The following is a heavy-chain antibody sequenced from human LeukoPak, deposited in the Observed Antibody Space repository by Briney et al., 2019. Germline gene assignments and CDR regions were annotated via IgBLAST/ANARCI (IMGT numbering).Heavy chain of an antibody. J-gene: IGHJ5*02. CDR2: IYHSGST. D-gene: IGHD3-10*01. CDR1: GGSISSGGYS. CDR3: ARESNYYGSGTGWFDP. Sequence: NPSETLSLTCAVSGGSISSGGYSWSWIRQPPGTGLEWIGYIYHSGSTYYNPSLKSRVTISVDTSKNQLSLKLSSVTAADTAVYYCARESNYYGSGTGWFDPWGQGTLVTVSS. V-gene: IGHV4-30-4*07.